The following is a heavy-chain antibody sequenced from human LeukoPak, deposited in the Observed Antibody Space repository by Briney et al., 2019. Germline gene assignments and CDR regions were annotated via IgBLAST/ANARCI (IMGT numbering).Heavy chain of an antibody. CDR1: GFTFSSYA. D-gene: IGHD1-7*01. Sequence: PGGSLRLSCAASGFTFSSYAMSWVRQAPGKGLEWVSAISGSGGSTYYADSVKGRFTISRDNSKNTLYLQMNSLRAEDTAVYYCAKGEYNWNYVYYYYMDVWGKGTTVTVSS. J-gene: IGHJ6*03. V-gene: IGHV3-23*01. CDR2: ISGSGGST. CDR3: AKGEYNWNYVYYYYMDV.